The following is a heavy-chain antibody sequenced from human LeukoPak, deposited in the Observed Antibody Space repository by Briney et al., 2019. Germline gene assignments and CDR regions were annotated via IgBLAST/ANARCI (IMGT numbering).Heavy chain of an antibody. J-gene: IGHJ5*02. CDR3: AKDLGGLHDWFDP. CDR1: GFTFSSYG. V-gene: IGHV3-30*02. D-gene: IGHD3-16*01. CDR2: IRYDGSNK. Sequence: QPGGSLRLSCAASGFTFSSYGMHWVRQAPGKGLEWVAFIRYDGSNKYYADSVKGRFTISRDNSKNTLYLQMNSLRVEDTAVYYCAKDLGGLHDWFDPWGQGTLVTVSS.